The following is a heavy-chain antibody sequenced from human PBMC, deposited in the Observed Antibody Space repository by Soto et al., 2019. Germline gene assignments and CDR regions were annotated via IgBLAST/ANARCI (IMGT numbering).Heavy chain of an antibody. CDR1: GGTFSSYA. CDR2: IIPIFGTA. V-gene: IGHV1-69*13. D-gene: IGHD3-22*01. Sequence: SVKVSCKASGGTFSSYAISWVRQAPGQGLEWMGGIIPIFGTANYAQKFQGRVTITADESTSTAYMELSSLRSEDTAVYYCARGGVTYYYDSSGYYLNYFDYWGQGTLVTVSS. J-gene: IGHJ4*02. CDR3: ARGGVTYYYDSSGYYLNYFDY.